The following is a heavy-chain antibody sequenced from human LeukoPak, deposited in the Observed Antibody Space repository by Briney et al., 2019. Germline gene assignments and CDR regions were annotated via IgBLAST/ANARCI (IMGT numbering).Heavy chain of an antibody. CDR3: ARHPAFGVLAAATLDWYFDL. Sequence: PGESLRISCKGSGYSFSSYWIGWVRQVPGKGLEWMGFIYPDDSDTTYSPSFQGQVTISADKSISTACLQWSSLKASDTAFYYCARHPAFGVLAAATLDWYFDLWGRGTLVTVSS. CDR1: GYSFSSYW. V-gene: IGHV5-51*01. D-gene: IGHD2-15*01. CDR2: IYPDDSDT. J-gene: IGHJ2*01.